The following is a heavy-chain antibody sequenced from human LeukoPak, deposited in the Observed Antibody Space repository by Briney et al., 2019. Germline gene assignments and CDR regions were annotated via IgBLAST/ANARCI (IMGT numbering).Heavy chain of an antibody. Sequence: GSLRLSCAXSGFTFSDYYMSWIRQAPGKGLEWVSYISSSGSTIYYADSVKGRFTISRDNAKNSLYLQMNSLRAEDTAVYYCAREAWLTVGVDYWGQGTLVTVSS. CDR1: GFTFSDYY. CDR3: AREAWLTVGVDY. J-gene: IGHJ4*02. V-gene: IGHV3-11*01. CDR2: ISSSGSTI. D-gene: IGHD4-11*01.